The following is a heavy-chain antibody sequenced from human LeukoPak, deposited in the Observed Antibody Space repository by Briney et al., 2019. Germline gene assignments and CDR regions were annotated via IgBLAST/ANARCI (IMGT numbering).Heavy chain of an antibody. CDR2: ISSSSSYI. CDR1: GFTFSSYS. J-gene: IGHJ4*02. D-gene: IGHD6-19*01. CDR3: ARDEGIAVAGTGDY. V-gene: IGHV3-21*01. Sequence: PGGSLRLSCAASGFTFSSYSMNWVRQAPGKGLEWVSSISSSSSYIYYADSVKGRFTISRDNAKNSLYLQMNSLRAEDTAVYYCARDEGIAVAGTGDYWGQGTLVTVSS.